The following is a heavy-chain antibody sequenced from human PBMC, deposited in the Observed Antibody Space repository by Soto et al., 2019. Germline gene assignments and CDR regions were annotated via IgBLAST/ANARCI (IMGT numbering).Heavy chain of an antibody. CDR1: GGSISSYY. J-gene: IGHJ4*01. Sequence: PSETLSLTCTVSGGSISSYYWSWIRQPPGKGLEWIGYIYYSGSTNYNPSLKSRVTISVDTSKNQFSLKLSSVTAADTAVYYCARGVWLVLPYYFDYWGQEPWSPSPQ. V-gene: IGHV4-59*01. CDR2: IYYSGST. D-gene: IGHD6-19*01. CDR3: ARGVWLVLPYYFDY.